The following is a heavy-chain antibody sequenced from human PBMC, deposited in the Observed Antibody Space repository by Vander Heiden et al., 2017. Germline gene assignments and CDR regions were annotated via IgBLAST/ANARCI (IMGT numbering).Heavy chain of an antibody. V-gene: IGHV3-48*02. J-gene: IGHJ6*02. D-gene: IGHD6-19*01. CDR2: ISSSSSTI. CDR1: AFTFSSYS. Sequence: EVQLVEPGGGLVQPGGSLRLPCAASAFTFSSYSMNWVRQAPGKGLEWVSYISSSSSTIYYADSVKGRFTISRDNAKNSLYLQMNSLRDEDTAVYYCARGAQRWLVYYYGMDVWGQGTTVNVSS. CDR3: ARGAQRWLVYYYGMDV.